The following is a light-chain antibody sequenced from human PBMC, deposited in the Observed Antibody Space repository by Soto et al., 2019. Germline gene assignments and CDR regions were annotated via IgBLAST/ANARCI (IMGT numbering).Light chain of an antibody. CDR3: CSYAGSTTQTDV. CDR1: HSDVGSYNL. J-gene: IGLJ1*01. Sequence: QSALTQPASVSGSPGQSITLSCTGTHSDVGSYNLVSWYQQHPGKAPKVIIYEVSERPSGVSDRFSGSKYGNTASLMISGLQAEDAADYYCCSYAGSTTQTDVVGSGTKLTVL. V-gene: IGLV2-23*02. CDR2: EVS.